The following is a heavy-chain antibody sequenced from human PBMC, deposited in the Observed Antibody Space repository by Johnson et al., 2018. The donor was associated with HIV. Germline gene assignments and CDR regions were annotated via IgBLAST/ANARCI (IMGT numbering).Heavy chain of an antibody. Sequence: VQLVESGGGLVQPGRSLRLSCAASGFTFDDYAMHWVRQAPGKGLEWVSGISWNSGSIGYADSVKGRFTISRDNAKNSLYLQMNSLRAEDTALYYCAKYIGGRGGDFDAFDIWGQGTMVTVSS. CDR3: AKYIGGRGGDFDAFDI. CDR2: ISWNSGSI. V-gene: IGHV3-9*01. D-gene: IGHD2-21*02. CDR1: GFTFDDYA. J-gene: IGHJ3*02.